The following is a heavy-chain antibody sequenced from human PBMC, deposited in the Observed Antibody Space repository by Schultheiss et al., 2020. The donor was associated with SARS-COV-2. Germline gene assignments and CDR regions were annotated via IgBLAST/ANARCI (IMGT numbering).Heavy chain of an antibody. V-gene: IGHV3-48*03. CDR3: ARESVDDSSAIIFDY. CDR2: ISSSGSTI. J-gene: IGHJ4*02. CDR1: GFTFDDYA. D-gene: IGHD3-22*01. Sequence: GESLKISCAASGFTFDDYAMHWVRQAPGKGLEWVSAISSSGSTIYYADSVKGRFTISRDNAKNSLYLQMNSLRAEDTAVYYCARESVDDSSAIIFDYWGQGTLVTVSS.